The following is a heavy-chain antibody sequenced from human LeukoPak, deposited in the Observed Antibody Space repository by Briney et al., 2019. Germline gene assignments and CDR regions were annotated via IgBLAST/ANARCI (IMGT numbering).Heavy chain of an antibody. CDR2: ISSSSTM. CDR1: GFTFGSYS. J-gene: IGHJ6*04. D-gene: IGHD3-10*02. V-gene: IGHV3-48*01. Sequence: GGSLRLSCAASGFTFGSYSMNWVRQAPGKGLEWVSYISSSSTMYYADSVKGRFTISRDNAKNSLYLQMNSLRAEDTAVYYCAELGITMIGGVWGKGTTVTISS. CDR3: AELGITMIGGV.